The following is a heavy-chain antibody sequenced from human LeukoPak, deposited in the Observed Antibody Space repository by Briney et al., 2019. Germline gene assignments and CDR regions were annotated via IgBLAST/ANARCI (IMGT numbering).Heavy chain of an antibody. Sequence: SVKVSCKASGGTFTSYAISWVRQAPGQGLEWMGGIIPIVGTANYAQKFQGRVTITADESTSTAYMELSSLRSEDTAVYYCARSYYYDSSGYYPFDYWGQGTLVTVSS. V-gene: IGHV1-69*01. J-gene: IGHJ4*02. CDR3: ARSYYYDSSGYYPFDY. D-gene: IGHD3-22*01. CDR1: GGTFTSYA. CDR2: IIPIVGTA.